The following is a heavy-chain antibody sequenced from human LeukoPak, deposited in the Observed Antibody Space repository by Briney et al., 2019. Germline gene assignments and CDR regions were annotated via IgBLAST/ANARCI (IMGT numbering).Heavy chain of an antibody. J-gene: IGHJ4*02. CDR1: GFTFSSYA. CDR2: ISYGGSNK. CDR3: ARGLRFHGPFDY. Sequence: GGSLRLSCAASGFTFSSYAMHWVRQAPGKGLEWVAVISYGGSNKYYADSVKGRFTISRDNSKNTLYLQMNSLRAEDTAVYYCARGLRFHGPFDYWGQGTLVTVSS. D-gene: IGHD3-3*01. V-gene: IGHV3-30-3*01.